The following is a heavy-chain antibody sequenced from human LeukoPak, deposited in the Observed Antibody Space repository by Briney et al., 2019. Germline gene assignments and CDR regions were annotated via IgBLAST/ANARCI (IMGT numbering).Heavy chain of an antibody. CDR1: GFTFSGYW. CDR3: ARDRGPYDGSGYYPYDGFDI. Sequence: GGSLRLSCAASGFTFSGYWMHWGRQAPGKGLEWVSSINWKGGITGYADSVRGRFTISRDNAKSSLCLQMNSLRAEDTALYYCARDRGPYDGSGYYPYDGFDIWGQGTMVTVSS. J-gene: IGHJ3*02. CDR2: INWKGGIT. V-gene: IGHV3-20*04. D-gene: IGHD3-22*01.